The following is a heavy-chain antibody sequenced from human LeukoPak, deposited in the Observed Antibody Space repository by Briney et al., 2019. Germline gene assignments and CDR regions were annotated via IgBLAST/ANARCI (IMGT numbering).Heavy chain of an antibody. J-gene: IGHJ6*02. V-gene: IGHV1-2*04. CDR2: INPNSGGT. D-gene: IGHD4-11*01. Sequence: ASVTVSFTASGYTFTVYYMHWVRQAPGQGREWMGWINPNSGGTNYAQKFQGWVTMTRDTSISTAYMALSRLRSDDTAVYYCARENSNYHYYYGMDVWGQGTTVTVSS. CDR1: GYTFTVYY. CDR3: ARENSNYHYYYGMDV.